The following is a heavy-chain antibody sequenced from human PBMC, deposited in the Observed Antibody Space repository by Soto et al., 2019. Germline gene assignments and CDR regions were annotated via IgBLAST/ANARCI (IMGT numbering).Heavy chain of an antibody. CDR1: GGSVRSDNYY. J-gene: IGHJ4*02. CDR2: IAYSGST. Sequence: SETLSLTCTVSGGSVRSDNYYWIWIRQPPGKGLEYIGYIAYSGSTNYNPSLKSRVTISVDTSKNQFSLKVASMTAADTAVYYYAMLKVFSRLHCWGKGTLVTVSS. D-gene: IGHD6-25*01. CDR3: AMLKVFSRLHC. V-gene: IGHV4-61*01.